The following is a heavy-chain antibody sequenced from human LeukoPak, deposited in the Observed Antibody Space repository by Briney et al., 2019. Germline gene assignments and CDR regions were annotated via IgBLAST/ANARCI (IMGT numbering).Heavy chain of an antibody. CDR1: GFTFSSYG. Sequence: PGGSLRLSCAASGFTFSSYGMHWVRQAPGKGLEWVAVIWYDGSNKYYAGSVKGRFTISRDNSKNTLYLQMNSLRAEDTAVYYCARLDYYDSSGYYYPTRFGFDYWGRGTLVTVSS. CDR3: ARLDYYDSSGYYYPTRFGFDY. D-gene: IGHD3-22*01. V-gene: IGHV3-33*01. CDR2: IWYDGSNK. J-gene: IGHJ4*02.